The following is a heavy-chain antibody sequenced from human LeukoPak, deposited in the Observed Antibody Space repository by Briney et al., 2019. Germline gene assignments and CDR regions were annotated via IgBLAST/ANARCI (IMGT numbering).Heavy chain of an antibody. J-gene: IGHJ4*02. Sequence: GASVKVSCKASEDTFIYYHIHWVRQAPGQGVEWMGAVYATGGTTINTQNFQGRVTMTSDTSTGTVYMELSSLRFEDTAMYYCATEAPRSYYFDYWGQGILVTVSS. CDR3: ATEAPRSYYFDY. V-gene: IGHV1-46*01. CDR1: EDTFIYYH. CDR2: VYATGGTT.